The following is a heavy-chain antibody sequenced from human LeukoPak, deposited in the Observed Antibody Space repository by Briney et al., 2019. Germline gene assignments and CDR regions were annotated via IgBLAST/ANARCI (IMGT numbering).Heavy chain of an antibody. V-gene: IGHV3-33*01. D-gene: IGHD4-11*01. CDR2: IWYDGSNK. J-gene: IGHJ6*02. CDR1: GFTFSSYG. CDR3: ARSKAYYYYYGMDV. Sequence: GGSLRLSCAASGFTFSSYGMHWVRQAPGKGLEWVAVIWYDGSNKYYADSVKGRFTISRDNSKNTLYLQMNSLRAEDTAVYYCARSKAYYYYYGMDVWGQGTTVTVSS.